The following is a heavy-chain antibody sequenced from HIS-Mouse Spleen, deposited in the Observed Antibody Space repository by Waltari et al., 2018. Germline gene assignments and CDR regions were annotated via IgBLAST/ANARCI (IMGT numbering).Heavy chain of an antibody. Sequence: QVQLVQSGAEVKKPGASVKVSCKASGYTFTGYYMHWVRQAPGQGLEWMGWINPNSGGTNYAQKFQGRVTMTRDTSISTAYMELSRLRSDDTAVYYCARGSGRWELLLPNWFDPWCQGTLVTVSS. D-gene: IGHD1-26*01. V-gene: IGHV1-2*02. J-gene: IGHJ5*02. CDR1: GYTFTGYY. CDR3: ARGSGRWELLLPNWFDP. CDR2: INPNSGGT.